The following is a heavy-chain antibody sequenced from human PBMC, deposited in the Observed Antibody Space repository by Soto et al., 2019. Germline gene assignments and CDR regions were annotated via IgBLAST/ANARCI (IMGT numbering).Heavy chain of an antibody. CDR2: INHSGST. V-gene: IGHV4-34*01. CDR1: GGSFSGYY. D-gene: IGHD2-21*01. Sequence: SETLSLTCAVYGGSFSGYYWSWIRQPPGKGLEWIGEINHSGSTNYNPSLKSRVTMSVDTSKNQFSLNLSSVTATDTAVYYCARRRIVPTTNFDYWGQGTLVTVSS. CDR3: ARRRIVPTTNFDY. J-gene: IGHJ4*02.